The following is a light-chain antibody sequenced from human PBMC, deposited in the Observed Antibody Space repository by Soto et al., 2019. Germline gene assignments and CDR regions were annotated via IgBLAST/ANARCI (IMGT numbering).Light chain of an antibody. J-gene: IGKJ4*01. CDR2: STS. Sequence: DIPMTQSPSSVSASVGDRVTITCRASQHLSYWLNWYQQKPGKAPNLLIFSTSNLQSGVPSRFSGSGSGTESTLTISSLQPEDFATYYCQQAKNFPLTFGGGTRVEMK. CDR1: QHLSYW. V-gene: IGKV1-12*01. CDR3: QQAKNFPLT.